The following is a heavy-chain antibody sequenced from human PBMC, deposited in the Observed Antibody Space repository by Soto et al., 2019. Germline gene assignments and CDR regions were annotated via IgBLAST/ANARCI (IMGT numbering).Heavy chain of an antibody. CDR2: ISGSGGST. CDR1: GFTFSSYA. J-gene: IGHJ6*02. V-gene: IGHV3-23*01. Sequence: EVHLLESGGGLVQPGGSLRLSCAASGFTFSSYAMSWVRQAPGKGLEWVSAISGSGGSTYYADSVKGRFTISRDNSKNTLYLQMNSLRAEDTAVYYCAKATNCSGGSCYPYYDSSGYYGMDVWGQGTTVTVSS. D-gene: IGHD2-15*01. CDR3: AKATNCSGGSCYPYYDSSGYYGMDV.